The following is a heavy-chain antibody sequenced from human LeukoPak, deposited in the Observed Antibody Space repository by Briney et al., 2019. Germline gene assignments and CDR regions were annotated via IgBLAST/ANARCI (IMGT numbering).Heavy chain of an antibody. CDR1: GGSISSYY. CDR2: IYTSGST. CDR3: ARQIAARVFDY. Sequence: SETLSLTCTVSGGSISSYYWSWIRQPPGKGLEWIGYIYTSGSTNYNPSLKSRVTISVDTSKNQFSLKLSSVTAADTAVYYCARQIAARVFDYWGQGTPVTVSS. V-gene: IGHV4-4*09. D-gene: IGHD6-6*01. J-gene: IGHJ4*02.